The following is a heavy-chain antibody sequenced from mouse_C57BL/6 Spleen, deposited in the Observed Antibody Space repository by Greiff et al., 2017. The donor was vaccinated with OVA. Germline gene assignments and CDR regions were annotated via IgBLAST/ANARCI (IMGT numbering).Heavy chain of an antibody. V-gene: IGHV1-69*01. CDR3: ARGGDYDDPPDWYFEV. CDR1: GYTFTSYW. D-gene: IGHD2-4*01. J-gene: IGHJ1*03. Sequence: QVQLQQPGAELVMPGASVKLSCKASGYTFTSYWMHWVKQRPGQGLEWIGEIDPSDSYTNYNQKFKGKSTLTVDKSSSTAYMQLSSLTSEDSAVYYGARGGDYDDPPDWYFEVWGTGTTVTVSS. CDR2: IDPSDSYT.